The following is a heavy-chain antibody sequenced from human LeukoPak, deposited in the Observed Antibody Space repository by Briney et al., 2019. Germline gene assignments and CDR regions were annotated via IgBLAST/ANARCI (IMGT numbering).Heavy chain of an antibody. V-gene: IGHV4-61*01. CDR3: ARYNWNTWFDP. J-gene: IGHJ5*02. D-gene: IGHD1-1*01. CDR1: GDSVSNDRYY. Sequence: SETLSLNCTVSGDSVSNDRYYWHWIRQSPGKVLEWIAYIRYSGHTNYNPSLDTRVTISLVASKNQLSLRLYSVTAADTAMYYFARYNWNTWFDPWGQGALVTVSS. CDR2: IRYSGHT.